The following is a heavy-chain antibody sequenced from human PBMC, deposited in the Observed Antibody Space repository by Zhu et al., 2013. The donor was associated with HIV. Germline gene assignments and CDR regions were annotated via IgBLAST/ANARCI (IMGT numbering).Heavy chain of an antibody. V-gene: IGHV1-2*02. CDR3: ARADRVXIDY. D-gene: IGHD3-22*01. CDR1: GDTFSSSA. Sequence: QVQLVQSGAEVRRPGSSVKVSCKASGDTFSSSAISWVRQAPGQGLEWMGWINPNSGGTNYAQKFQSRVTMTRDTSISTAYMELSRLKSDDTAVYYCARADRVXIDYWGQGTLVTVSS. J-gene: IGHJ4*02. CDR2: INPNSGGT.